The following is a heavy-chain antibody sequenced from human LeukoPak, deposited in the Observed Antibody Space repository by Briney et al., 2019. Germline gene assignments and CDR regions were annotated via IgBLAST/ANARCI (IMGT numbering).Heavy chain of an antibody. V-gene: IGHV3-7*01. CDR2: IKQDGSEK. Sequence: GGSLRLSCAASGFTFSSYWMSWVRQAPGKGLEWVANIKQDGSEKNYVDSVKGRFTISRDNAKKSLYLQMNSLRAEDSAAYYSARMGSSSSAYWGQGTLVTVSS. CDR1: GFTFSSYW. D-gene: IGHD6-6*01. J-gene: IGHJ4*02. CDR3: ARMGSSSSAY.